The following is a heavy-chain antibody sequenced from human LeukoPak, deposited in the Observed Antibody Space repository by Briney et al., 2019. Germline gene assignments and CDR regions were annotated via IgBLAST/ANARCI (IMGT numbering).Heavy chain of an antibody. CDR1: GYSFTSYW. J-gene: IGHJ4*02. CDR3: ARGQAASFDY. Sequence: GESLKISCKGSGYSFTSYWISWVRQAPGKGLEWVSYISSSGSTIYYADSVKGRFTISRDNAKNSLYLQMNSLRAEDTAVYYCARGQAASFDYWGQGTLVTVSS. D-gene: IGHD2-15*01. V-gene: IGHV3-48*04. CDR2: ISSSGSTI.